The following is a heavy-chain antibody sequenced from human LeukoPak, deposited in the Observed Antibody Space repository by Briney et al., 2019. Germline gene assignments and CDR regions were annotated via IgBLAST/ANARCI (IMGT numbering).Heavy chain of an antibody. Sequence: GGSLRLSCTASGFTISSYAMNWVRQAPGKGLEWVSAISGSGESTYYADSVKGRFTISRENSKSTLYLQMNSLRAEDTALYYCAKARGYSSSSENNWFDPWGQGTLVTVSS. CDR3: AKARGYSSSSENNWFDP. J-gene: IGHJ5*02. CDR1: GFTISSYA. CDR2: ISGSGEST. V-gene: IGHV3-23*01. D-gene: IGHD6-6*01.